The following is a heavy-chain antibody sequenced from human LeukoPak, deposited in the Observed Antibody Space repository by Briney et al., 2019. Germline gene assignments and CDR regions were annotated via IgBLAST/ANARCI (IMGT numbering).Heavy chain of an antibody. CDR3: ARASLLRRQQLWLRY. CDR1: GYTFTGYY. CDR2: INPNSGGT. V-gene: IGHV1-2*02. J-gene: IGHJ4*02. D-gene: IGHD5-18*01. Sequence: GASVKVSCKASGYTFTGYYMHWVRQAPGQGLEWMGWINPNSGGTNYAQKFQGRVTMTRDTSISTAYMELSRLRSDDTAVYYCARASLLRRQQLWLRYWGQGTLVTVSS.